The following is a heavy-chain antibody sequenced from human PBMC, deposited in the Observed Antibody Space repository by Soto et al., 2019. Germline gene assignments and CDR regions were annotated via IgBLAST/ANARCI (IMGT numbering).Heavy chain of an antibody. Sequence: GGSLRLSCAASGFTFSSYAMTWVRQAPGKGLEWVSAISGTGGSTYYADSVKGRFTISRDNSKNTLFLQMNRLRPEDTAVYSCAKSLVAASHYYGMDVWGQGTTVTV. V-gene: IGHV3-23*01. D-gene: IGHD6-6*01. CDR2: ISGTGGST. CDR3: AKSLVAASHYYGMDV. CDR1: GFTFSSYA. J-gene: IGHJ6*02.